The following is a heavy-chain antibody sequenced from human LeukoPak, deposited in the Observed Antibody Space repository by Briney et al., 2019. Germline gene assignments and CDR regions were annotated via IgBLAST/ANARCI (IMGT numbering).Heavy chain of an antibody. CDR1: GYSFTTYW. CDR3: ARSSYDGYIEYFHH. D-gene: IGHD3-16*01. CDR2: IYPGDSDT. Sequence: GESLKISCKASGYSFTTYWIGWVRQMPGKGLEWMGIIYPGDSDTRYSPSFQGQVTISVDKSISTAYLQWNSLKASDSAMYYCARSSYDGYIEYFHHWGQGTLVTVSS. V-gene: IGHV5-51*01. J-gene: IGHJ1*01.